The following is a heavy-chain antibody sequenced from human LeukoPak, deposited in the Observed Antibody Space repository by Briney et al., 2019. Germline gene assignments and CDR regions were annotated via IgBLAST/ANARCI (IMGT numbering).Heavy chain of an antibody. V-gene: IGHV4-61*08. D-gene: IGHD6-6*01. CDR1: GGSISSGGYY. J-gene: IGHJ4*02. Sequence: SETLSLTCTVSGGSISSGGYYWSWIRQHPGKGLEWIGSIYYSGSTNYNPSLKSRVTISVDTSKNQFSLRLSSVTAADTAVYYCARITGGYSSSLWGQGTLVTVSS. CDR2: IYYSGST. CDR3: ARITGGYSSSL.